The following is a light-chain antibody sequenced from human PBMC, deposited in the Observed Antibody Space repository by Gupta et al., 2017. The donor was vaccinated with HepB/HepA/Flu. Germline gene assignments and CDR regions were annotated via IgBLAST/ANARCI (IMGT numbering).Light chain of an antibody. Sequence: EIQMSQSPSSPSASARDRVTISCRASQSISSYLIWYQQKPGIAPKLLIYDASNLESGVPSRFSGSGSGTDFTLTISSLQPEDFAVYYCQQSYNTPRTFGQGTKVEIK. CDR1: QSISSY. V-gene: IGKV1-39*01. J-gene: IGKJ4*01. CDR3: QQSYNTPRT. CDR2: DAS.